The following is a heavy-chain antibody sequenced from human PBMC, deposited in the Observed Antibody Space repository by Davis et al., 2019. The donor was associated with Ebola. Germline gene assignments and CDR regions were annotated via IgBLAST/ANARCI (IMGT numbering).Heavy chain of an antibody. CDR3: ARAQFPTTSDH. J-gene: IGHJ4*02. CDR1: GGTFTSYY. V-gene: IGHV1-46*01. CDR2: INPSGGST. D-gene: IGHD1-1*01. Sequence: ASVKVSCKASGGTFTSYYMHWVRQAPGQGLEWMGIINPSGGSTSYAQKFQGRVTMTRDTPTSTVYMELSSPTSDDTAVYYCARAQFPTTSDHWGQGTLVTVSS.